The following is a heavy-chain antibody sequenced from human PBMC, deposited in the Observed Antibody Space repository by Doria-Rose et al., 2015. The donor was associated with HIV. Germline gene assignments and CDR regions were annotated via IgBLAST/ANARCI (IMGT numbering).Heavy chain of an antibody. V-gene: IGHV3-9*01. Sequence: EVQLVQSGGGLVQPGRSLRLSCVGSGFSFESYAMHWVRLAPGKGLARVAGISLDSGAKGNADSVVGRFTISRDNAKKSVYLEMRSLRPEDTAFYYCAKAPIIGPKDYFYIDVWGKGTSVTVSS. D-gene: IGHD3-3*01. CDR3: AKAPIIGPKDYFYIDV. J-gene: IGHJ6*03. CDR1: GFSFESYA. CDR2: ISLDSGAK.